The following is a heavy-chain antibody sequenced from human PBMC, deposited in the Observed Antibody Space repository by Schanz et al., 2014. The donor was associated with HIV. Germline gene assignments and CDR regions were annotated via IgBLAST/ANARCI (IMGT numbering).Heavy chain of an antibody. Sequence: EVVLVESGGGLVQPGRSLRLSCAASGFIFDEYAMHWVRQGPGKGLEWVSGISWNSGSIGYADSVKGRFTISRDNAKNSLYLQMNSLRAEDTALYFCAKDRPAGIAAAAGMDVWGQGTTVTVSS. CDR3: AKDRPAGIAAAAGMDV. CDR1: GFIFDEYA. CDR2: ISWNSGSI. J-gene: IGHJ6*02. V-gene: IGHV3-9*01. D-gene: IGHD6-13*01.